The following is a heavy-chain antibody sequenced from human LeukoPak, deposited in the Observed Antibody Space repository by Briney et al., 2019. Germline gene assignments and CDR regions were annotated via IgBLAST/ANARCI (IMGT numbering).Heavy chain of an antibody. Sequence: GGSLRLSCAASGFTFSSCSMNWVRQAPGKGLEWVSSISSSGSYINYADSVKGRFTISRDNAENSLYLQMNSLRAEDTAVYYCARDGRFGGFDYWGQGTLVTVSS. CDR2: ISSSGSYI. J-gene: IGHJ4*02. CDR3: ARDGRFGGFDY. CDR1: GFTFSSCS. V-gene: IGHV3-21*01. D-gene: IGHD3-10*01.